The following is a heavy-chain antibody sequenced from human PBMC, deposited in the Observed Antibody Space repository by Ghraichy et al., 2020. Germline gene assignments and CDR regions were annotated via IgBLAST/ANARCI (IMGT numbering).Heavy chain of an antibody. CDR1: GFSFSDYY. CDR3: ARLPNDVDDSRFYYYYMDV. J-gene: IGHJ6*03. CDR2: IGRDGSYT. V-gene: IGHV3-11*06. Sequence: GESLNISCAVSGFSFSDYYMSWIRQPPGKGLEWVSYIGRDGSYTNYAASVKGRFSISRDNAKKSLYLQINNLRAEDTAVYYCARLPNDVDDSRFYYYYMDVWGRGTTVTVSS. D-gene: IGHD2-8*01.